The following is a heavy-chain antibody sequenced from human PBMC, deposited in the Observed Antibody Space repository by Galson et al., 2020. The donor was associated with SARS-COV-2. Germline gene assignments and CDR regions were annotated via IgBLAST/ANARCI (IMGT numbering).Heavy chain of an antibody. V-gene: IGHV4-34*01. J-gene: IGHJ4*02. Sequence: SETLSLPCAVYGGSFSGSYWSWIRQPPGKGLEWIGEINHSGSTNYSPSLKSRVTISVDTSKKQFSLKLNYVTAADTALYYCARQRSNIAVFDYWGQGTLVTVSS. CDR3: ARQRSNIAVFDY. CDR2: INHSGST. D-gene: IGHD6-19*01. CDR1: GGSFSGSY.